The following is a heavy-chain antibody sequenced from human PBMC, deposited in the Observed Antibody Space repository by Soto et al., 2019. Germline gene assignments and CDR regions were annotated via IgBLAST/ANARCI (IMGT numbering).Heavy chain of an antibody. J-gene: IGHJ6*02. CDR3: ARAGVGEVVVAATGYTHYYYYGMDV. D-gene: IGHD2-15*01. V-gene: IGHV4-31*03. Sequence: QVQLQESGPGLVKPSQTLSLTCTVSGGSISSGGYYWSWIRQHPGKGLEWIGYIYYSGSTYYNPSLRSRVTISVDTSKNRFSLKLSSVTAADTAVYYCARAGVGEVVVAATGYTHYYYYGMDVWGQGTTVTVSS. CDR2: IYYSGST. CDR1: GGSISSGGYY.